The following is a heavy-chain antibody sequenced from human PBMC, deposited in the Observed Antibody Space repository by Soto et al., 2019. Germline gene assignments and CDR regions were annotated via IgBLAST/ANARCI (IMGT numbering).Heavy chain of an antibody. CDR3: AICRAASGSPLDY. V-gene: IGHV3-23*01. CDR2: ITANGGST. CDR1: GLTFSDYA. Sequence: EVQRLESGGGLVQPGGSLRLSCAASGLTFSDYAMSWVRQAPGTGLEWVSSITANGGSTYYADSVKGRFTISRDNSKNTLYLQINTLRAEDTAIYFCAICRAASGSPLDYWGQGTLVTVSS. J-gene: IGHJ4*02. D-gene: IGHD5-12*01.